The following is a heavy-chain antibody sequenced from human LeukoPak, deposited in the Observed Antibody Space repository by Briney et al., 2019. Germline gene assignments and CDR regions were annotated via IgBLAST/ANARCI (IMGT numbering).Heavy chain of an antibody. CDR3: AKKAAASGFDY. V-gene: IGHV3-9*01. J-gene: IGHJ4*02. CDR1: GFTFDDYA. Sequence: PVGSLRLSCAASGFTFDDYAMHWVRQAPGKGLEWVSGISWNSGSIGYADSVKGRFTISRDNAKNSLYLQMNSLRAEDTALYYCAKKAAASGFDYWGQGTLVTVSS. D-gene: IGHD2-2*01. CDR2: ISWNSGSI.